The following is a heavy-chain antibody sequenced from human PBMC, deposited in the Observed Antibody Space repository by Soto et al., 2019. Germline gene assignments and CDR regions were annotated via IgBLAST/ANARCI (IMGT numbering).Heavy chain of an antibody. V-gene: IGHV3-23*01. CDR2: ISGSGGST. D-gene: IGHD3-10*01. CDR1: GFTFSSYA. Sequence: EVQLLESGGGLVQLGGSLRLSCAASGFTFSSYAMSWVRQAPGKGLEWVSAISGSGGSTYYADSVKGRFTISRDNSKNTLYLQMNSLRAEDTAVYYCAKVPWYYGSGAVDYWGQGTLVTVSS. CDR3: AKVPWYYGSGAVDY. J-gene: IGHJ4*02.